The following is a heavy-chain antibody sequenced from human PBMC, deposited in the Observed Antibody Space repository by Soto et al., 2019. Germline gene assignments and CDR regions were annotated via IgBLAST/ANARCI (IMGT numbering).Heavy chain of an antibody. V-gene: IGHV4-31*03. D-gene: IGHD2-15*01. CDR2: IYYSGST. Sequence: SETLSLTCTVSGGSISSGGYYWSWIRQHPGKGLEWIGYIYYSGSTYYNPSLKSRVTISVDTSKNQFSLKLSSVTAADTAVYYCAKDKGWRGAFDIWGQGTMVTVSS. CDR1: GGSISSGGYY. CDR3: AKDKGWRGAFDI. J-gene: IGHJ3*02.